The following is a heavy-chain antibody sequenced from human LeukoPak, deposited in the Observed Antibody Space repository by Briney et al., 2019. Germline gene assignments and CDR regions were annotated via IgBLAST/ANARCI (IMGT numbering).Heavy chain of an antibody. CDR3: AKEGGSSDGGYFDY. V-gene: IGHV3-30*02. J-gene: IGHJ4*02. CDR2: IWYGGSNK. D-gene: IGHD6-13*01. Sequence: GGSLGLSCAAPGFTFSSYGMHWVRQAPGKGLEWVAVIWYGGSNKYYADSVKGRFTISRDNSKNTLYLQMNSLRAEDTAVYYCAKEGGSSDGGYFDYWGQGTLVTVSS. CDR1: GFTFSSYG.